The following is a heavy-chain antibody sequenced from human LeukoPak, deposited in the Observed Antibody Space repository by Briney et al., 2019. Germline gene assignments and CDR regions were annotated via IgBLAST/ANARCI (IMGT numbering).Heavy chain of an antibody. Sequence: SETLSLTCAVYGGSFSGYYWSWVRQPPGKGLEWIGEINHSGSTNYNPSLKSRVTISVDTSKNQFSLKLSSVTAADTAVYYCARDSLMIPSLYIDLWGRGTLVTVSS. CDR2: INHSGST. D-gene: IGHD3-22*01. CDR3: ARDSLMIPSLYIDL. CDR1: GGSFSGYY. J-gene: IGHJ2*01. V-gene: IGHV4-34*01.